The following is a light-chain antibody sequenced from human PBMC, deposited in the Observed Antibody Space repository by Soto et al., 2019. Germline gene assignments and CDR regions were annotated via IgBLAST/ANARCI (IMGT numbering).Light chain of an antibody. J-gene: IGKJ4*01. Sequence: EIVLTQSPGTLSLSPGERATLSCRASQSVANNYLAWYQQKPGQAPRFLIYDASSRATGIPDRFSGSGSGTDFHLTISRLEPEDFAVYYCEQYGSTPLTFGGGTKVEIK. CDR3: EQYGSTPLT. CDR1: QSVANNY. CDR2: DAS. V-gene: IGKV3-20*01.